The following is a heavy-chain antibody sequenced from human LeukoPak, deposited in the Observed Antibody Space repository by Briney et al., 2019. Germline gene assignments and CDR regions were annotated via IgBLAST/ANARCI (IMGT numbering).Heavy chain of an antibody. CDR1: GGSISSYY. CDR2: IYYSGST. V-gene: IGHV4-39*01. CDR3: ARHAHPPYYYYYYYMDV. J-gene: IGHJ6*03. Sequence: SETLSLTCTVSGGSISSYYWGWIRQPPGKGLEWLGSIYYSGSTYYNPSLKSRVTISVDTSKNQFSLKLSSVTAADTAVYYCARHAHPPYYYYYYYMDVWGKGTRSPSP.